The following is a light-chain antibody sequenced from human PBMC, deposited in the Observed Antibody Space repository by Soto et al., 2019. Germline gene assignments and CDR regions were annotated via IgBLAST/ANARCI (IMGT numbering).Light chain of an antibody. J-gene: IGLJ3*02. V-gene: IGLV2-14*01. CDR2: EVT. CDR3: SSYTISSTWV. Sequence: QSALTQPPSASGSPGQSVTISCTGTSSDVGKYDYVSWFQHHPGKAPKLIIYEVTNRPSGVSDRFSGSKSDNTASLTISGLQAEDEADYYCSSYTISSTWVFGGGTKVSVL. CDR1: SSDVGKYDY.